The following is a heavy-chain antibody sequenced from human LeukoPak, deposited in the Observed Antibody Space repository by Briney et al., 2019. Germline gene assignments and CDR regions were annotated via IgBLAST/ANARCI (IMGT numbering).Heavy chain of an antibody. CDR3: SRSAYYDGSGNYYDY. CDR2: ISDGGSTT. V-gene: IGHV3-74*01. D-gene: IGHD3-22*01. Sequence: QPGGSLRLSCAASGFTFSNYGMHWVRQAPGKGLVWVSRISDGGSTTTYADSVKGRFTISRDNAKNTLYLQMNGLRAEDTAVYYCSRSAYYDGSGNYYDYWGQGTLVTVSS. CDR1: GFTFSNYG. J-gene: IGHJ4*02.